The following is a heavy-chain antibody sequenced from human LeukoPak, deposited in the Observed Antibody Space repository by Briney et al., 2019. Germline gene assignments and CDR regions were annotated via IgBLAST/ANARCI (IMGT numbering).Heavy chain of an antibody. D-gene: IGHD6-19*01. CDR3: ARDLDSSGWSNFDY. CDR2: ISSSSSYI. Sequence: KTGGSLRLSCAASGFTFSSYSMNWVRQAPRKGLEWVSSISSSSSYIYYADSVKGRFTISRDNAKNSLYLQMNSLRAEDTAVYYCARDLDSSGWSNFDYWGQGTLVTVSS. V-gene: IGHV3-21*01. J-gene: IGHJ4*02. CDR1: GFTFSSYS.